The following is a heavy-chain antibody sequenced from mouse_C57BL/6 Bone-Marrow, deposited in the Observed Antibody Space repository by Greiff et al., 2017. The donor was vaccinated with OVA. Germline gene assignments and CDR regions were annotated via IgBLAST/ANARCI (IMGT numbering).Heavy chain of an antibody. J-gene: IGHJ2*01. CDR2: INYDGSST. CDR1: GFTFSDYY. CDR3: AREGAQVYYFDY. D-gene: IGHD3-2*02. Sequence: EVQLVESEGGLVQPGSSMKLSCTASGFTFSDYYMAWVRQVPEKGLEWVANINYDGSSTYYLDSLKSRFIISRDNAKNILYLQMSSLKSEDTATYYCAREGAQVYYFDYWGQGTTLTVSS. V-gene: IGHV5-16*01.